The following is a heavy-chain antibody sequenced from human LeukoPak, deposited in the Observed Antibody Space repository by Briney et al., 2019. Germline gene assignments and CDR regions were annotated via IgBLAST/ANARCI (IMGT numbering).Heavy chain of an antibody. D-gene: IGHD3-22*01. CDR1: GFTFSSYS. CDR2: ITPSTSNE. CDR3: ARATYDSSGYYTFDW. J-gene: IGHJ4*02. V-gene: IGHV3-48*02. Sequence: GGSHGPSCAASGFTFSSYSMNWVRQAPEKGLEWISYITPSTSNEFYADSVKGRFTSSRDNAKNSLYLHMNSLRDEDTAVYYCARATYDSSGYYTFDWCGQGNRVIVSS.